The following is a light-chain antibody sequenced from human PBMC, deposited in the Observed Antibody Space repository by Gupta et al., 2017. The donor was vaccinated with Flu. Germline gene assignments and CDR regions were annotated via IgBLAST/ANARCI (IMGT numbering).Light chain of an antibody. CDR3: QQNNSNPPWT. CDR2: AAS. Sequence: DIQMTQSPSSLSASVGDRVTITCRASQSISSYLNWYQQKPGKAPKLLIYAASSWQRGVPSRFSGSGGGKDVTLTISRRQQEEFASYYCQQNNSNPPWTFGQGTKVEIK. J-gene: IGKJ1*01. CDR1: QSISSY. V-gene: IGKV1-39*01.